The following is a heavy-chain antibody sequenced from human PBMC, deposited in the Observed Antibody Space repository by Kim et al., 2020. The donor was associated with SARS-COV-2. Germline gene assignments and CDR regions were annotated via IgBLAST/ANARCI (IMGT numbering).Heavy chain of an antibody. CDR3: ARVDYCGDNCYLYYMDV. Sequence: ASVKVSCKASGYTFNIYVINWVRQAPGQGLEWIGSISPYNGDTNYAQSLQGRVTMTTDTSTATAYMELRSLRSDDTALYYCARVDYCGDNCYLYYMDVWGKGTTVTVSS. CDR1: GYTFNIYV. CDR2: ISPYNGDT. J-gene: IGHJ6*03. V-gene: IGHV1-18*01. D-gene: IGHD2-21*01.